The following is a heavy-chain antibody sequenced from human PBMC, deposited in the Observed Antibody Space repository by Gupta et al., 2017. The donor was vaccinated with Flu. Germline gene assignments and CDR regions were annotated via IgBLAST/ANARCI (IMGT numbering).Heavy chain of an antibody. CDR1: GGSISRDYY. CDR3: ARTMCADCYTIFDF. D-gene: IGHD2-21*02. Sequence: QLQLQESGPGLVQPSETLSLNCRVSGGSISRDYYLGWIRQPPGKGLEWIGSMYYRGSTYHNTALKSRVTLSVDTSNNQFSLKMHSVTAADTALYFCARTMCADCYTIFDFWGRGALVTVSS. V-gene: IGHV4-39*01. CDR2: MYYRGST. J-gene: IGHJ4*02.